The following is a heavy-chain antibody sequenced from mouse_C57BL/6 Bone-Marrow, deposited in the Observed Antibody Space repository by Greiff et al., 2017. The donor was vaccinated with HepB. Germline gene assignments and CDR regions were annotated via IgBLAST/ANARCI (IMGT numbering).Heavy chain of an antibody. Sequence: EVKLVESGGGLVKPGGSLKLSCAASGFTFSSYAMSWVRQTPEKRLEWVATISDGGSYTYYPDNVKGRFTISRDNAKNNLYLQMSHLKSEDTAMYYCASPITTVVHYAMDYWGQGTSVTVSS. CDR2: ISDGGSYT. D-gene: IGHD1-1*01. J-gene: IGHJ4*01. V-gene: IGHV5-4*03. CDR3: ASPITTVVHYAMDY. CDR1: GFTFSSYA.